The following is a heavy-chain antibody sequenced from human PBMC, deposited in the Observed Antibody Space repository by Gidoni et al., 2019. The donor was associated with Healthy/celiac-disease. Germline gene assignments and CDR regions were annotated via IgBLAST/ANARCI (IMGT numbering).Heavy chain of an antibody. CDR3: ARDAYSNLGRAFDI. J-gene: IGHJ3*02. Sequence: QVQLVESGGGVVQPGRSLRLSCAASGFTFSSYAMHWVRQAPGKGLEWVAVISYDGSNKYYADSVKGRFTISRDNSKNTLYLQMNSLRAEDTAVYYCARDAYSNLGRAFDIWGQGTMVTVSS. D-gene: IGHD2-15*01. V-gene: IGHV3-30-3*01. CDR1: GFTFSSYA. CDR2: ISYDGSNK.